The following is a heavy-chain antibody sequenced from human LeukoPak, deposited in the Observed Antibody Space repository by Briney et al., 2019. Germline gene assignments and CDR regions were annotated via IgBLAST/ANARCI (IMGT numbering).Heavy chain of an antibody. J-gene: IGHJ4*02. V-gene: IGHV3-66*02. CDR1: GFTVSSNY. Sequence: GGSLRLSCAASGFTVSSNYMSWVRQALGKGLEWVSVIYSGGSTYYADSVKGRFTISRDNSKNTLYLQMNSLRAEDTAVYYCASETIFGGPRDYWGQGTLVTVSS. CDR2: IYSGGST. CDR3: ASETIFGGPRDY. D-gene: IGHD3-3*01.